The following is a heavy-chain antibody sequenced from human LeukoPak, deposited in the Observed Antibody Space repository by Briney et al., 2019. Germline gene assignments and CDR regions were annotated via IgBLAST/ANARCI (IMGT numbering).Heavy chain of an antibody. V-gene: IGHV4-39*01. CDR1: GGSISSSSYY. Sequence: SETLSLTCTVSGGSISSSSYYWGWIRQPPGKGLEWIGSIYYSGGTYYNQSLKSRVTISVDTSKNQFSLKLTSVTAADTAVYYCARQYYDSSGYYPWYFDYWGQGTLVTVSS. D-gene: IGHD3-22*01. J-gene: IGHJ4*02. CDR2: IYYSGGT. CDR3: ARQYYDSSGYYPWYFDY.